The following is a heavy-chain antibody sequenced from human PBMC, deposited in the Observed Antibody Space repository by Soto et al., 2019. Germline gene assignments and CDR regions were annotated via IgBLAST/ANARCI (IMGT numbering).Heavy chain of an antibody. J-gene: IGHJ4*02. CDR1: GDSISTDY. Sequence: TSETLSLTCTVSGDSISTDYWSWIRQSPGKGLEWIGFIYYGGSTHYIPSLKSRVTISVDTPKNQFSLKLSSVTAADTAVYYCAKNWNWGSLVHWGQGTLVTVSS. D-gene: IGHD7-27*01. CDR3: AKNWNWGSLVH. V-gene: IGHV4-59*08. CDR2: IYYGGST.